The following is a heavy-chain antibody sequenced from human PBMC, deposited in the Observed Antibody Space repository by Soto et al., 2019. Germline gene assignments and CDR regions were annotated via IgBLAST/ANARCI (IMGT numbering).Heavy chain of an antibody. D-gene: IGHD2-15*01. Sequence: ASVKVSCKASGYTFTGYYMHWVRQAPGQGLEWMGWINPNSGGTNYAQKFQGWVTMTRDTSISTAYMEPSRLRSDDTAVYYCARVGGYVNPSYGMDVWGQGTTVTVSS. V-gene: IGHV1-2*04. CDR1: GYTFTGYY. CDR2: INPNSGGT. J-gene: IGHJ6*02. CDR3: ARVGGYVNPSYGMDV.